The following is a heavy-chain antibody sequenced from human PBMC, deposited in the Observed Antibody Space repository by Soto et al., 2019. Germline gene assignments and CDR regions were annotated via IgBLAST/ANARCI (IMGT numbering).Heavy chain of an antibody. CDR2: INPNSGGT. Sequence: SVKGAWKAAGYTFTSYGSGCRRQAPGQGLEWMGWINPNSGGTNYAQKFQGWVTMTRDTSISTAYMELSRLRSDDTAVYYCAGDYGSSSSGMDVWGQGTTVTVSS. CDR1: GYTFTSYG. D-gene: IGHD6-6*01. CDR3: AGDYGSSSSGMDV. V-gene: IGHV1-2*04. J-gene: IGHJ6*02.